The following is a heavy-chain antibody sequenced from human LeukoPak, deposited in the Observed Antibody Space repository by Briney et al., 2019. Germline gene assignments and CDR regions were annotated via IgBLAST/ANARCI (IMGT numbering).Heavy chain of an antibody. CDR2: MNPNSGNT. J-gene: IGHJ4*02. CDR1: GYTFTSYD. Sequence: ASVKVSCKASGYTFTSYDINWVRQATGQGLEWMGWMNPNSGNTGYAQKFQGRVTMTRNTSISTAYMELSSLRSEDTAVYYCARDFDSGSYAPGWGQGTLVTVSS. D-gene: IGHD1-26*01. CDR3: ARDFDSGSYAPG. V-gene: IGHV1-8*02.